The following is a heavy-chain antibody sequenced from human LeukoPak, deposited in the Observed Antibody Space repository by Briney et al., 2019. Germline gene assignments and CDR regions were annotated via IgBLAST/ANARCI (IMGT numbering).Heavy chain of an antibody. Sequence: GGSLRLSCVASGFSLSGYAMSWVRQAPGKGLEWVSHIGTSDPGTFYADSVKGRFTISRDNSENTLHLQMNSLRDEDTAVYYCGRKDLKTPMVLLDVWGQGTTVIVSS. CDR1: GFSLSGYA. V-gene: IGHV3-23*01. J-gene: IGHJ6*02. D-gene: IGHD5-18*01. CDR2: IGTSDPGT. CDR3: GRKDLKTPMVLLDV.